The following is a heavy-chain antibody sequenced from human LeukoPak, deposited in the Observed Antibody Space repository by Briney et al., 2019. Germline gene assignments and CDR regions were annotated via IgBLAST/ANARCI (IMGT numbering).Heavy chain of an antibody. CDR1: GASISSSSYY. CDR3: ARDLDYGSGNWFDP. Sequence: SETLSLTCTVSGASISSSSYYWGWIRQPPGKGLEWIGSIHYSGSTYYNPSLKSRVTISVDTSKNQFSLKLSSVTAADTAVYYCARDLDYGSGNWFDPWGQGTLVTVSS. D-gene: IGHD3-10*01. V-gene: IGHV4-39*07. CDR2: IHYSGST. J-gene: IGHJ5*02.